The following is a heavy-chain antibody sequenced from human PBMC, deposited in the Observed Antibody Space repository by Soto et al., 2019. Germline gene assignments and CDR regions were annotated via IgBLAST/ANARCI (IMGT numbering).Heavy chain of an antibody. CDR2: INPNSGGT. CDR3: ARSMGATVTTRYYYGMDV. Sequence: GASVKVSCTASGYTFTGYYMHWVRQAPGQGLEWMGWINPNSGGTNYAQKFQGWVTMTRDTSISTAYMELSRLRSDDTAVYYCARSMGATVTTRYYYGMDVWGRGTTVTVSS. J-gene: IGHJ6*02. V-gene: IGHV1-2*04. CDR1: GYTFTGYY. D-gene: IGHD4-17*01.